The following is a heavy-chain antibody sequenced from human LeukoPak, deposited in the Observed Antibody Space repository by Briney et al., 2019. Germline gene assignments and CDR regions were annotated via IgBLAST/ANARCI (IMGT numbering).Heavy chain of an antibody. V-gene: IGHV3-48*03. CDR2: ISSSGSTI. J-gene: IGHJ4*02. CDR1: GFTFSSYE. CDR3: ARDSYSSGLSY. D-gene: IGHD6-19*01. Sequence: GGSLRLSCAASGFTFSSYEVNWVRQAPGKGLEWVSYISSSGSTIYYADSVKGRFTISRDNAKNSLYLQMNSLRAEDTAVYYCARDSYSSGLSYWGQGTLVTVSS.